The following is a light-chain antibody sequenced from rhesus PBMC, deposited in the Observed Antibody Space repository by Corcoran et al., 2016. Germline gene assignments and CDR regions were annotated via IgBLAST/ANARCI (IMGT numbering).Light chain of an antibody. CDR1: RSISTW. CDR3: QQYTSPYT. J-gene: IGKJ2*01. Sequence: DIQMTQSPSSLSASVGDTVTITCRASRSISTWLAWYQQKPGKAPRLLIYKAATLQSGVPARFSGSGSGTEFSLTISSLQSEDFATYYCQQYTSPYTFGQGTKVDIK. V-gene: IGKV1-22*01. CDR2: KAA.